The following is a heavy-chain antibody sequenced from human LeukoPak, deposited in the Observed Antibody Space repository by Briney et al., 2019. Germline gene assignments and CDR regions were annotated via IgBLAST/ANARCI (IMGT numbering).Heavy chain of an antibody. CDR3: ARDHMWGFDH. J-gene: IGHJ4*02. Sequence: PGGSLRLSCAASGFSFITYNMHWARQAPGKGLEWLAFMGSDGTTRYYAESVRGRFTISRDTSKDTLYLQMVSLRPEDTAVYYCARDHMWGFDHWGQGTLVTVPS. V-gene: IGHV3-30*02. D-gene: IGHD1-26*01. CDR1: GFSFITYN. CDR2: MGSDGTTR.